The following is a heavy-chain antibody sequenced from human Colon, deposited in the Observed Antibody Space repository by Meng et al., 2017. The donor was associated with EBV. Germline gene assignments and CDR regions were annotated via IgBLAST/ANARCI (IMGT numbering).Heavy chain of an antibody. Sequence: VSLQKSGPGMVKPSQTLSLTCTVSGGSVSSGGYYWTWIRQHPGKGLEWFGHTYYSGSTFYNPSLKRRVIISIDTSKNQFSLNLRSVTAADTAVYYCARVSSGWDYFDYWGQGTLVTVSS. D-gene: IGHD6-19*01. V-gene: IGHV4-31*03. CDR3: ARVSSGWDYFDY. CDR1: GGSVSSGGYY. J-gene: IGHJ4*02. CDR2: TYYSGST.